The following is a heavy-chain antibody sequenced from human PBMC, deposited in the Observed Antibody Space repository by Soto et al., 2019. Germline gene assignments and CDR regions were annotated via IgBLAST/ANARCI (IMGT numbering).Heavy chain of an antibody. CDR3: ARHGPLTNNWNQLNC. CDR1: GGSISSSPYY. V-gene: IGHV4-39*01. CDR2: IYYNGNT. Sequence: QLQLQESGPGLVKPSETLSLTCTVSGGSISSSPYYWAWIRQPPGKGLQWIGNIYYNGNTFYNPSLRSRVTTSIDTSKRQFSLGLSSVTASETAVYYCARHGPLTNNWNQLNCWGQGTVVTVSS. J-gene: IGHJ4*02. D-gene: IGHD1-1*01.